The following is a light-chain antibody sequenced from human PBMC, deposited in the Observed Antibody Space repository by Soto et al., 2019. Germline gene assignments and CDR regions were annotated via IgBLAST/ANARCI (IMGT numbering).Light chain of an antibody. CDR1: SSDVGGYNY. V-gene: IGLV2-14*03. CDR2: GVS. Sequence: QSALTQPASVSGSPGQSITISCTGTSSDVGGYNYVSWYQHHPGKAPKLMIYGVSNRPSGVSNRFSGSKSGNTASLTISGLQPEDEADYHCSSYTTSNTRQIVFGTGTKLTVL. J-gene: IGLJ1*01. CDR3: SSYTTSNTRQIV.